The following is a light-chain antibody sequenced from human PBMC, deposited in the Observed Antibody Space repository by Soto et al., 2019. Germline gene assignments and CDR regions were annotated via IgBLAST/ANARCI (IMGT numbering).Light chain of an antibody. Sequence: DNQMTQSPSTLSASVGDRVTITCRASQSISSYLNWYQQKPGKAPKLLIYAASSLQSGVPSRFSGSGSVTDFTLTISSLQPEDFATYYCQQSYSTPPLFGQGTRLEIK. CDR1: QSISSY. CDR2: AAS. CDR3: QQSYSTPPL. V-gene: IGKV1-39*01. J-gene: IGKJ5*01.